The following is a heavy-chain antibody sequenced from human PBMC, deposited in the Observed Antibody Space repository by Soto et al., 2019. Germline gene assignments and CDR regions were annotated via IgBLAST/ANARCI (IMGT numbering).Heavy chain of an antibody. Sequence: QVQLQESGPGLVKPSETLSLTCTVSGDSINKYYWSWVRQTPGTGLEWIGYIYYTGSTKYNPSLPSRVTMSVDTSKTWFSLNLSSVTAADTATYYCARGRSGYYCDPRDIWGQGTMVTVSS. CDR1: GDSINKYY. CDR3: ARGRSGYYCDPRDI. CDR2: IYYTGST. J-gene: IGHJ3*02. V-gene: IGHV4-59*13. D-gene: IGHD3-22*01.